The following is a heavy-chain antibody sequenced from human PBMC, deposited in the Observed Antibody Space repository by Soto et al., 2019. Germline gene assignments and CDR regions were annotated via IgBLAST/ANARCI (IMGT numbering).Heavy chain of an antibody. Sequence: PGGSLRLSCAASGFTFSSYAMHWVRQAPGKGLEWVAVISYDGSNKYYADSVKGRFTISRDNSKNTLYLQMNSLRAEDTAVYYCARAVELAVAGTKRTGFDYWGQGTLVTVSS. V-gene: IGHV3-30-3*01. CDR3: ARAVELAVAGTKRTGFDY. CDR1: GFTFSSYA. J-gene: IGHJ4*02. CDR2: ISYDGSNK. D-gene: IGHD6-19*01.